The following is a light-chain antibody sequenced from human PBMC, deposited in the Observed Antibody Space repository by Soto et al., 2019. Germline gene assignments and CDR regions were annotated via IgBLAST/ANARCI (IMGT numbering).Light chain of an antibody. CDR1: QSVSSSY. V-gene: IGKV3-20*01. Sequence: EIVLTQSPGTLSLSPGERATLSCRASQSVSSSYLAWYQQQPGQAPRLLIYGASNRATGIPDRFSGSGSGTDFTLTISRLEPEDFAIYYCQQYGSSPYTFGQGTKLEIK. CDR3: QQYGSSPYT. J-gene: IGKJ2*01. CDR2: GAS.